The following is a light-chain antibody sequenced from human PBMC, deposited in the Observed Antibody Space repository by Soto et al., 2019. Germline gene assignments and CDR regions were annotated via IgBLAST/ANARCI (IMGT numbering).Light chain of an antibody. Sequence: EIVLTQSPGSLSLSPGERATLSCRASQSVSSTFFAWYQQRPGQAPRLLVYGASSRATGIPERFSGSGSGTDFTLTISILEPEDFAVYYCQQFDSSVTFGQGTKVEIK. J-gene: IGKJ1*01. V-gene: IGKV3-20*01. CDR2: GAS. CDR1: QSVSSTF. CDR3: QQFDSSVT.